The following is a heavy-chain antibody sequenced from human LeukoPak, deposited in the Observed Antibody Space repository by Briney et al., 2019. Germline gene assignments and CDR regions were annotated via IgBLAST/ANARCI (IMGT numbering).Heavy chain of an antibody. CDR1: GFTFSGSA. V-gene: IGHV3-73*01. Sequence: GGSLTLSCAASGFTFSGSAMHWVRQASGKGLEWVGRIRSKANSYATAYAASVKGRFTISRDDSKNTAYLQMNSLKTEDTAVYYCTRPGTMTNSGYWGQGTLVTVSS. J-gene: IGHJ4*02. D-gene: IGHD3-22*01. CDR2: IRSKANSYAT. CDR3: TRPGTMTNSGY.